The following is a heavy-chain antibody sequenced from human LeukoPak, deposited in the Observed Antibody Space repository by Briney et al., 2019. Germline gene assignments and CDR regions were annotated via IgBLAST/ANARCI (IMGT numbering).Heavy chain of an antibody. CDR1: GGTFRNYA. CDR2: ISAYNGNT. V-gene: IGHV1-18*01. CDR3: AREGYCSGGSCYLDAFDI. Sequence: ASVKVSCKASGGTFRNYAISWVRQAPGQGLEWMGWISAYNGNTNYAQKLQGRVTMTTDTSTSTAYMELRSLRSDDTAVYYCAREGYCSGGSCYLDAFDIWGQGTMVTVSS. J-gene: IGHJ3*02. D-gene: IGHD2-15*01.